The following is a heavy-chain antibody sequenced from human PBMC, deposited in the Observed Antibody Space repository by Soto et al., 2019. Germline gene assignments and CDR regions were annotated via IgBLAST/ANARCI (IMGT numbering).Heavy chain of an antibody. J-gene: IGHJ6*02. V-gene: IGHV3-72*01. CDR1: GFTFSDHY. CDR2: SRDIANTHTT. Sequence: AGGSLRLSCVASGFTFSDHYMDWVRQAPGKGLEWVGRSRDIANTHTTEYAASVKGRFTISRDDSKNSLYLQMKSLKTEDTAVYYCVRGPPAFYDFWSGYYSMDVWGQGTTVTVSS. D-gene: IGHD3-3*01. CDR3: VRGPPAFYDFWSGYYSMDV.